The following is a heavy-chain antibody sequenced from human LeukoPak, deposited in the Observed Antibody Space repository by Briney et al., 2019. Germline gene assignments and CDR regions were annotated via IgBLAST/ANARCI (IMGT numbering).Heavy chain of an antibody. CDR3: ARPFRGVSGYDAYDI. CDR1: GGTFSSYA. CDR2: IIPIFGTA. V-gene: IGHV1-69*05. Sequence: GASVKVSCKASGGTFSSYAISWVRQAPGQGLEWMGGIIPIFGTANYAQKFQGRVTITRDTSATTVYMDLSSLRSEDTAVYYCARPFRGVSGYDAYDIWGQGTLVTVS. J-gene: IGHJ3*02. D-gene: IGHD3-10*01.